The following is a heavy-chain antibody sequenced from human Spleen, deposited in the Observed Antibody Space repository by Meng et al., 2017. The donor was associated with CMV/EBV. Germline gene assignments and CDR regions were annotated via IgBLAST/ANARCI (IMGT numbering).Heavy chain of an antibody. V-gene: IGHV3-53*01. CDR2: IYSYGNT. CDR1: GFTVSSNY. J-gene: IGHJ4*02. CDR3: ARGMNRVVTEDYFDY. Sequence: GESLKISCAASGFTVSSNYMTWVRQAPGKGLEWVSLIYSYGNTYYADSVRDRFTISRDNSKNTLYLQMNSLRAEDTAVYYCARGMNRVVTEDYFDYWGQGTLVTVS. D-gene: IGHD3-3*01.